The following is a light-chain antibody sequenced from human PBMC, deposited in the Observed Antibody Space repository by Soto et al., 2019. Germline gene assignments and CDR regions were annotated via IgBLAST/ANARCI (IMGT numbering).Light chain of an antibody. CDR3: QRYNNWPPIT. CDR2: GAS. Sequence: EIVMTQSPATLSVSPGERATLSCRASQSVSSNLAWHQQKPGQAPRLLIYGASTRATGIPARFSGSGSGTEFTLTISSLQSEDFAVYYCQRYNNWPPITFGQGTRLEIK. CDR1: QSVSSN. V-gene: IGKV3-15*01. J-gene: IGKJ5*01.